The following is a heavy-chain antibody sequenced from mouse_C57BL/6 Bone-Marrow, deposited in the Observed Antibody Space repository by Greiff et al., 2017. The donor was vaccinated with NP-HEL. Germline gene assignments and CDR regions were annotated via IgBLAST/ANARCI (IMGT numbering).Heavy chain of an antibody. V-gene: IGHV1-69*01. J-gene: IGHJ4*01. CDR3: ARVLDYGSSNYAMDY. CDR1: GYTFTSYW. CDR2: IDPSDSYT. Sequence: QVQLQQPGAELVMPGASVKLSCKASGYTFTSYWMHWVKQRPGPGLEWIGEIDPSDSYTNYNQKFKGKSTLTVDKSSSTAYMQLSSLTSEDSAVYYWARVLDYGSSNYAMDYWGQGTSVTVSS. D-gene: IGHD1-1*01.